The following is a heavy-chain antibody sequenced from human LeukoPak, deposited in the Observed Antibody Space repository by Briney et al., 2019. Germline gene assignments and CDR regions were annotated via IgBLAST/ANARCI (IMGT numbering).Heavy chain of an antibody. D-gene: IGHD6-19*01. J-gene: IGHJ4*02. V-gene: IGHV3-23*01. CDR3: AKDTDITVAGPYFDY. Sequence: GGSLRLSCAASGFTFSSYAMSWVRQPPGKGLEWVSAISGSGGSTYYAGSVKGRFTISRDNSKNTLYLQMNSLRADDTAVYYCAKDTDITVAGPYFDYWGQGTLVTVSS. CDR2: ISGSGGST. CDR1: GFTFSSYA.